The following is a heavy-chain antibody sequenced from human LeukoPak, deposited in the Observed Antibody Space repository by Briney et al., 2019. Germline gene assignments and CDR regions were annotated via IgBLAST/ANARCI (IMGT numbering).Heavy chain of an antibody. CDR3: ARVPRDERSGGRGDY. CDR2: IYYSGST. D-gene: IGHD3-10*01. V-gene: IGHV4-30-4*01. Sequence: PSETLSLTCTVSGGSISSGDYYWSWIRQPPGKGLEWIGYIYYSGSTYYNPSLKSRLTMSIDRSKSQFCLKVSSVTAEDTAVYFCARVPRDERSGGRGDYGGKGTLVTVSS. CDR1: GGSISSGDYY. J-gene: IGHJ4*02.